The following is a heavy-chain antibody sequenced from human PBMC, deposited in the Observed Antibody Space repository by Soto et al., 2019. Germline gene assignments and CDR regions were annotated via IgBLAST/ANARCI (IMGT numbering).Heavy chain of an antibody. CDR2: IYYSGST. CDR3: ARVCGGDCHYGMDV. CDR1: GGSISSGGYY. J-gene: IGHJ6*02. V-gene: IGHV4-31*03. Sequence: QVQLQESGPGLVKPSQTLSLTCTVSGGSISSGGYYWSWIRQHPGKGLEWIGYIYYSGSTYYNPSLKSRVTISVDRSKNQLSLKLSSVTAADTAVYYCARVCGGDCHYGMDVWGQGTTGTVSS. D-gene: IGHD2-21*02.